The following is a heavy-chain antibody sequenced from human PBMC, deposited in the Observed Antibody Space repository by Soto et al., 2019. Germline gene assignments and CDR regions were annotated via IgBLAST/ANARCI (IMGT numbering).Heavy chain of an antibody. J-gene: IGHJ5*02. V-gene: IGHV1-69*06. CDR3: ARDSRAIQGYYYDSSGYYKGWFDP. CDR2: IIPIFGTA. Sequence: SVKVSCKASGGTFSSYAISWVRQAPGQGLEWMGGIIPIFGTANYAQKFQGRVTITADKSTSTAYMELSSLRSEDTAVYYCARDSRAIQGYYYDSSGYYKGWFDPWGQGTLVTV. CDR1: GGTFSSYA. D-gene: IGHD3-22*01.